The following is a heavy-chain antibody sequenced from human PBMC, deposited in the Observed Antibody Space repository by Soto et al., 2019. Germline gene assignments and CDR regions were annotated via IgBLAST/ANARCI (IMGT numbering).Heavy chain of an antibody. J-gene: IGHJ5*02. D-gene: IGHD2-15*01. CDR2: SFYLGSS. Sequence: PSGTPSLGCAVCGDPVLITEFDVCLVRHPPGKGLEWIGSSFYLGSSYYNPSLKSRVTISVDTSKNHFSLRLRSVNAAETDLYLCARHSFVLRNNTWFAPWGHGTMVPVSS. CDR3: ARHSFVLRNNTWFAP. CDR1: GDPVLITEFD. V-gene: IGHV4-39*01.